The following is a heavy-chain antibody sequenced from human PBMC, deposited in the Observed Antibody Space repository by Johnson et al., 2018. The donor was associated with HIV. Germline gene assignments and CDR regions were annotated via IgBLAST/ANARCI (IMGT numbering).Heavy chain of an antibody. CDR1: GFTFSDYY. J-gene: IGHJ3*01. CDR2: L. D-gene: IGHD3-10*01. Sequence: QVQLVESGGGLVKPGGSLRLSCAASGFTFSDYYMSWIRQAPGNLYYADSVKGRFTISRDNAKNSLFLQMNSLTAEDTAVYYCARVEYGSGSPLWGQGTMVTVSS. V-gene: IGHV3-11*04. CDR3: ARVEYGSGSPL.